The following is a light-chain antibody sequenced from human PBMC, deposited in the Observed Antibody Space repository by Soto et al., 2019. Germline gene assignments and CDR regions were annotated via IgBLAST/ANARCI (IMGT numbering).Light chain of an antibody. CDR2: GNS. Sequence: QSGLTESPSVSGAPGQRVTISCTGRSSNIGAGYDVHWYQQLPGTAPKLLIYGNSNRPSGVPDRFSGSKSGTSASLAITGLQAEDEADYYCQSYDSSLSGYVFGTGTKVTVL. J-gene: IGLJ1*01. V-gene: IGLV1-40*01. CDR3: QSYDSSLSGYV. CDR1: SSNIGAGYD.